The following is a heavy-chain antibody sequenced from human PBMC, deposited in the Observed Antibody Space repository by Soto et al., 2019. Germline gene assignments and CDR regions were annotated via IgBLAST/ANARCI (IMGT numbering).Heavy chain of an antibody. J-gene: IGHJ1*01. V-gene: IGHV3-30*19. D-gene: IGHD3-16*01. CDR3: ARWGTTGGLDV. CDR2: TSYDGSDK. CDR1: GFTFRSYV. Sequence: VQLVESGGGVVQPGTSLRVSCVGSGFTFRSYVMHWVRQAPGKGLEWVALTSYDGSDKYYDDSVRGRFTISRDNSRNTVDLQMDSLRLEDTALYYCARWGTTGGLDVWGQGTLVSVS.